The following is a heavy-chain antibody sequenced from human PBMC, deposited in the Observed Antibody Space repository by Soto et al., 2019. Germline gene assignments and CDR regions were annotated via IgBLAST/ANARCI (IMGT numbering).Heavy chain of an antibody. D-gene: IGHD6-19*01. Sequence: ASVKVSCKASGCTFSSYTISWVRQAPGQGLEWMGRIIPILGIANYAQKFQGRVTITADKSTSTAYMELSSLRSEDTAVYYCARGPGIAVAGNQYGYWGQGTLVTVSS. CDR2: IIPILGIA. CDR3: ARGPGIAVAGNQYGY. V-gene: IGHV1-69*02. J-gene: IGHJ4*02. CDR1: GCTFSSYT.